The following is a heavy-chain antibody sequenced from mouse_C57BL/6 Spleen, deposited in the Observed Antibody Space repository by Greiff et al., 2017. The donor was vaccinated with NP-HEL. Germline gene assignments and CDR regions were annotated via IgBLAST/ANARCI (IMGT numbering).Heavy chain of an antibody. V-gene: IGHV1-81*01. D-gene: IGHD2-4*01. Sequence: QVQLKQSGAELARPGASVKLSCKASGYTFTSYGISWVKQRTGQGLEWIGEIYPRSGNTYYNEKFKGKATLTADKSSSTAYMELRSLTSEDSAVYFCARGGHYDYDDGDYAMDYWGQGTSVTVSS. CDR2: IYPRSGNT. CDR1: GYTFTSYG. J-gene: IGHJ4*01. CDR3: ARGGHYDYDDGDYAMDY.